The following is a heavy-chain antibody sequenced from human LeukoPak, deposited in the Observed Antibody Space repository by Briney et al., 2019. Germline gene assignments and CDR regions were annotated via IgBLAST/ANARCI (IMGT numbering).Heavy chain of an antibody. V-gene: IGHV3-30*02. Sequence: PGGSLRLSCAASGFTFSSYGMHWVRQAPGKGLEWVAVIWYDGSNKYYADSVKGRFTVSRDNSKNTLYLQMNSLRAEDTAVYYCAKAVNRQNYGGNSGSFFDYWGQGTLVTVSS. J-gene: IGHJ4*02. D-gene: IGHD4-23*01. CDR1: GFTFSSYG. CDR3: AKAVNRQNYGGNSGSFFDY. CDR2: IWYDGSNK.